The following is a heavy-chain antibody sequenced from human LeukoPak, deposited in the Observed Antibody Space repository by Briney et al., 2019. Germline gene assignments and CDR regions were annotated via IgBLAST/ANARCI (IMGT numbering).Heavy chain of an antibody. J-gene: IGHJ4*02. V-gene: IGHV3-23*01. CDR3: AKDFGDYSLQ. CDR2: ISAAGDRT. D-gene: IGHD4-17*01. Sequence: GGSLRLSCAASGFTFRAYIMHWVRQAPGKGLEWVSAISAAGDRTYYADSVKGRFTISRDSSQKMLYLQMNSLGAEDTAIYYCAKDFGDYSLQWGQGTLVTVSS. CDR1: GFTFRAYI.